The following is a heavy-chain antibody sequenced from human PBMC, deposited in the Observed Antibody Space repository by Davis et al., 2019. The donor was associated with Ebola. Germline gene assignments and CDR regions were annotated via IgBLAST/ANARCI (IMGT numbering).Heavy chain of an antibody. CDR1: GFTFSSYA. V-gene: IGHV3-30-3*01. CDR2: ISYDGSNK. J-gene: IGHJ5*02. D-gene: IGHD2-2*01. CDR3: AREYLGLISLLVPAAIRGAFDP. Sequence: GGSLRLSCAASGFTFSSYAMHWVRQAPGKGLEWVAVISYDGSNKYYADSVKGRFTISRDNSKNTLYLQMNSLRAEDTAVYYCAREYLGLISLLVPAAIRGAFDPWGQGTLVTVSS.